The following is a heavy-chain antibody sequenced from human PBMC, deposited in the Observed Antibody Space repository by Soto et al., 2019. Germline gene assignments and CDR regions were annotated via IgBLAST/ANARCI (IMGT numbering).Heavy chain of an antibody. D-gene: IGHD4-4*01. CDR3: ARDYSNPRGRFDP. V-gene: IGHV3-7*01. CDR2: INQDGSEK. Sequence: PGGSLRLSCVVSGFTSSGYWMTWVRQAPGKGLEWVANINQDGSEKYYVDSVKGRFTISRDNAKNSLYLQMNSLRAEDTAIYYCARDYSNPRGRFDPWGQGTLVTVSS. J-gene: IGHJ5*02. CDR1: GFTSSGYW.